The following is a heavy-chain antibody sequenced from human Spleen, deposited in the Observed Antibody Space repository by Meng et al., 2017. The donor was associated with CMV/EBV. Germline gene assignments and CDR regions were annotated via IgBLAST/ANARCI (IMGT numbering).Heavy chain of an antibody. CDR1: GGSFSGYY. J-gene: IGHJ4*02. CDR2: INHRGST. Sequence: SETLSLTCAVYGGSFSGYYWSWVRQAPGKGLEWIGDINHRGSTQYSPSLERRVTISEDTSKKQFSLELTSVTAADTAVYHCASIAPGIATFGVVRSFFTYWGQGTLVTVSS. CDR3: ASIAPGIATFGVVRSFFTY. D-gene: IGHD3-3*01. V-gene: IGHV4-34*01.